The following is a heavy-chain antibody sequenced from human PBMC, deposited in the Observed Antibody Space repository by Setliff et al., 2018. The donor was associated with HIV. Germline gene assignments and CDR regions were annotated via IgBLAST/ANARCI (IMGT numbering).Heavy chain of an antibody. V-gene: IGHV4-39*01. Sequence: SETLSLTCTVSGGSITRTPYYWGWIRQPPGKGLEWIGSIYHTGITYDDPSLKSRVTISVDTSKNQISLRLSSVTAADTAVYYCARLSGGMVPNYWGQGTLVTVSS. CDR1: GGSITRTPYY. CDR2: IYHTGIT. CDR3: ARLSGGMVPNY. J-gene: IGHJ4*02. D-gene: IGHD3-10*01.